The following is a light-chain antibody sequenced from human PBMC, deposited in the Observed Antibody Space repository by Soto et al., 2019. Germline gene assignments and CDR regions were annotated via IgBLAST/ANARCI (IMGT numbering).Light chain of an antibody. Sequence: TVRSQSTVPLSVSPWDTATLSCRASQRVSSHLAWYQQTPGQALRLLIYAASTRATGIPVRFSGSGSETEFTLTIRSLQSENSALYYCHQYNNWPWTFGQGTKVDI. CDR1: QRVSSH. V-gene: IGKV3-15*01. CDR2: AAS. J-gene: IGKJ1*01. CDR3: HQYNNWPWT.